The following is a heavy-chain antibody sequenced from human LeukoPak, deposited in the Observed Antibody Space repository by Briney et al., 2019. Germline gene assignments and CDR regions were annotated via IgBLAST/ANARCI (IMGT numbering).Heavy chain of an antibody. CDR2: MNPNSGNT. Sequence: GASVKVSCKASGYTFTSYGINWVRQATGQGLEWMGWMNPNSGNTGYAQKFQGRVTMTRNTSISTAYMELSSLRSEDTAVYYCARVLRSYSREDYWGQGTLVTVSS. V-gene: IGHV1-8*01. J-gene: IGHJ4*02. CDR3: ARVLRSYSREDY. D-gene: IGHD2-21*01. CDR1: GYTFTSYG.